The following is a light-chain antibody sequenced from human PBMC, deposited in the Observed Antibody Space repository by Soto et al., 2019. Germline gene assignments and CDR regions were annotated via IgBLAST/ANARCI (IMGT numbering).Light chain of an antibody. Sequence: EIVLAQSPGTLSLSPGERATLSCRASQSVTNNYLAWYQQKPGQAPSLLIYGASSRATGIPDKFSGSGSGTDFTLTISRLEPEDFAMYYCQQYGSSPQTFGPGTKVDIK. CDR2: GAS. CDR1: QSVTNNY. V-gene: IGKV3-20*01. J-gene: IGKJ1*01. CDR3: QQYGSSPQT.